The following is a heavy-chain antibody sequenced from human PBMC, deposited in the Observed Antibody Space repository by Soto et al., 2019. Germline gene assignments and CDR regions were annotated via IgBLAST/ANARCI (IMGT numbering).Heavy chain of an antibody. J-gene: IGHJ6*02. CDR1: GGSFSKYG. Sequence: QVQLVQSGAEVKMPGSSVRVSCKASGGSFSKYGISWVRQAPGQGLEWMGGIIPMFGIGNYAEKFLGRVTITADESTSTSHMELSSLSSEDTAVYFCARGYREIYFYALDVWGQGTTVTVSS. CDR3: ARGYREIYFYALDV. D-gene: IGHD1-26*01. CDR2: IIPMFGIG. V-gene: IGHV1-69*01.